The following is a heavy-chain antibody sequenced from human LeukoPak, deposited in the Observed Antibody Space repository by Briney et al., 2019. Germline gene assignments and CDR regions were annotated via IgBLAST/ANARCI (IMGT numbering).Heavy chain of an antibody. Sequence: GGSLRLSCAVSGFTFSSYAMSWVRQAPGKGLEWVANIKQDGSEKYYVDSVKGRFTISSDNAKNSLYLQMNSLRAEDTAVYYCARVEASGYDYGAFDYWGQGTLVTVSS. CDR1: GFTFSSYA. CDR3: ARVEASGYDYGAFDY. J-gene: IGHJ4*02. CDR2: IKQDGSEK. D-gene: IGHD5-12*01. V-gene: IGHV3-7*01.